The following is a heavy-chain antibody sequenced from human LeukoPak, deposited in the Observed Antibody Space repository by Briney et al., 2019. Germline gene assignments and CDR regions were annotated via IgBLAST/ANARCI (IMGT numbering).Heavy chain of an antibody. CDR2: IKGESEK. D-gene: IGHD3-22*01. J-gene: IGHJ4*02. CDR3: ARDYLDSSGAHYDY. Sequence: GGSLTLSCAASGFTFSNYWMSWVRQAPGKGLECVANIKGESEKRYVDSVKGRFTISRDNAKNSLYLQMNSLRVEDTAMYYCARDYLDSSGAHYDYWGQGTLVTVSS. CDR1: GFTFSNYW. V-gene: IGHV3-7*01.